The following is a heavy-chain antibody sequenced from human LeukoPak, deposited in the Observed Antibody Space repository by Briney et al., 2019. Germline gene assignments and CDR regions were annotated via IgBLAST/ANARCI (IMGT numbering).Heavy chain of an antibody. CDR3: GRDGGGYSTDDY. CDR2: IYRSGST. V-gene: IGHV4-61*02. Sequence: SETLSLTCTVSGGSISSGSYYWSWIRQPAGKGREWIGRIYRSGSTNYNPSLKSRVPISVDTAKDEFSLKLRAVTAADTAVYYCGRDGGGYSTDDYWGQGTLVTVSS. CDR1: GGSISSGSYY. J-gene: IGHJ4*02. D-gene: IGHD6-13*01.